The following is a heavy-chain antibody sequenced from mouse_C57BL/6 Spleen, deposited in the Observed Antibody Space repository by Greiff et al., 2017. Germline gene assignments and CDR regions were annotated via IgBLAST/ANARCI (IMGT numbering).Heavy chain of an antibody. CDR2: IYPGSGNT. V-gene: IGHV1-66*01. Sequence: VQGVESGPELVKPGASVKISCKASGYSFTSYYIHWVKQRPGQGLEWIGWIYPGSGNTKYNEKFKGKATLTADTSSSTAYMQLSSLTSEDSAVYYCARGNEDYPDDWGQGTTLTVSS. CDR3: ARGNEDYPDD. D-gene: IGHD2-4*01. CDR1: GYSFTSYY. J-gene: IGHJ2*01.